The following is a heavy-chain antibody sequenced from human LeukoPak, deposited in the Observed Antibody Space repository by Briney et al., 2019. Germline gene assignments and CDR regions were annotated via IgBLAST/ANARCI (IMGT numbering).Heavy chain of an antibody. J-gene: IGHJ4*02. V-gene: IGHV3-33*01. D-gene: IGHD6-19*01. Sequence: GGSLRLSCAASGFTFSNFAMHWVRQAPGKGLEWVAVIWYDGSHKYYADSVKGRFTISRDNSKNTLYLQMNSLRAEDTAVYYCARQISGWYPTGGDYWGQGTLVTVSS. CDR1: GFTFSNFA. CDR2: IWYDGSHK. CDR3: ARQISGWYPTGGDY.